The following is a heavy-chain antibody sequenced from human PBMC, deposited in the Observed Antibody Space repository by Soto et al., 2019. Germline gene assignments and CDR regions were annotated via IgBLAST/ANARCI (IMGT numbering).Heavy chain of an antibody. D-gene: IGHD6-13*01. CDR2: IGTAGDT. Sequence: GGSLRLSCAASGFTFSSYDMHWVRQATGKGLEWVSAIGTAGDTYYPGSVKGRFTISRENAKNSLYLQMNSLRAGDTAVYYCARSGSSSWYDWFDPWGQGTLVTVSS. CDR1: GFTFSSYD. V-gene: IGHV3-13*01. CDR3: ARSGSSSWYDWFDP. J-gene: IGHJ5*02.